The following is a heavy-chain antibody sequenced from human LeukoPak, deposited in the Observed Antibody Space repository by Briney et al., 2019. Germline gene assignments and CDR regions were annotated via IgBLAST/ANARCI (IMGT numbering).Heavy chain of an antibody. CDR2: IYSSGST. Sequence: SETLSLTCTVSGGSISNYYWSWIRQPAGKRLEWLGRIYSSGSTNYNPSLESRVTVSVDTSKNQFSLKLSSVTAADTAVYYCAREHMIRGVINRWGQGALVTVSS. V-gene: IGHV4-4*07. CDR1: GGSISNYY. J-gene: IGHJ4*02. CDR3: AREHMIRGVINR. D-gene: IGHD3-10*01.